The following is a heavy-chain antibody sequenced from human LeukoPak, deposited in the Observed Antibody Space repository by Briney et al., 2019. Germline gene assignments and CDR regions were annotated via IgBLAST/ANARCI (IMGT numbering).Heavy chain of an antibody. CDR1: GGSVTSGNYY. J-gene: IGHJ4*02. V-gene: IGHV4-61*02. Sequence: PSETLSLTCTVSGGSVTSGNYYWNWIRQPAGKGLEWIGRIYTNGGASYNPSLKSRVTISIDASKNQFSLKLNSVTAADTAVYYCAREPPGYWGQGILVTVSS. CDR3: AREPPGY. CDR2: IYTNGGA.